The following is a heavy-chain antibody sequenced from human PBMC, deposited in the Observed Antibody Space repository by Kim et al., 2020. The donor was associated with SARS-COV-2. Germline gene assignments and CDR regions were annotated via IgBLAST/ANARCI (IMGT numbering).Heavy chain of an antibody. CDR3: AREGGSF. CDR2: IYYSGST. Sequence: SETLSLTCTVSGGSISSYYWSWIRQPPGKGLEWIGYIYYSGSTNYNPSLKSRVTISVDTSKNQFSLKLSSVTAADTAVYYCAREGGSFWGQGTLVTVSS. J-gene: IGHJ4*02. V-gene: IGHV4-59*13. CDR1: GGSISSYY. D-gene: IGHD1-26*01.